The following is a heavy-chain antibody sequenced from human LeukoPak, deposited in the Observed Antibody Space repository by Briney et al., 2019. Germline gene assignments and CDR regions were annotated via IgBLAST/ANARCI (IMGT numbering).Heavy chain of an antibody. CDR1: GYTFTSFG. D-gene: IGHD2-15*01. J-gene: IGHJ4*02. CDR3: TRDHCRGDNCPSFDY. CDR2: IGAYNGDT. Sequence: ASVKVSCKPSGYTFTSFGIIWVRQAPGQGLEWMGRIGAYNGDTNYAQKFQGRVTMTTDTSTSTAYMDLRSLRSDDTAVYYCTRDHCRGDNCPSFDYWGQGTLVTVSS. V-gene: IGHV1-18*04.